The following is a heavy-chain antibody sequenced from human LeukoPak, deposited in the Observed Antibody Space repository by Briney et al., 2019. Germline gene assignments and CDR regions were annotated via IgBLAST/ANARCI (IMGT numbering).Heavy chain of an antibody. CDR1: GLTFSSYS. CDR2: ISSSSSTI. Sequence: GGSLRLSCAASGLTFSSYSMNWVRQAPGKGLEWVSFISSSSSTIYYADSVKGRFTISRDNAKNSLYLQMNSLRAEDTAVYYCARMIGVVIIQAFDIWGQGTMVTVSS. CDR3: ARMIGVVIIQAFDI. D-gene: IGHD3-3*01. J-gene: IGHJ3*02. V-gene: IGHV3-48*01.